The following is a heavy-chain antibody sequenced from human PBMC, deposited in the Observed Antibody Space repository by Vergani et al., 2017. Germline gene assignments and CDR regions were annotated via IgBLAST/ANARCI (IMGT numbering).Heavy chain of an antibody. J-gene: IGHJ4*02. CDR1: GYTLTELS. Sequence: QVQLVQSGAEVKKPGASVKVSCKVSGYTLTELSMHWVRQAPGKGLEWMGRIIPILGIANYAQKFQGRVTITADKSTSTAYMELSSLRSEDTAVYYCARDWGQYDYWGQGTLVTVSS. CDR2: IIPILGIA. V-gene: IGHV1-69*04. D-gene: IGHD3-16*01. CDR3: ARDWGQYDY.